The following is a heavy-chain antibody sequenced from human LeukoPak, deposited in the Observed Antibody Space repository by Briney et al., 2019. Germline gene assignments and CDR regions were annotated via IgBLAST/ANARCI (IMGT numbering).Heavy chain of an antibody. V-gene: IGHV3-23*01. Sequence: GGSLRLSCAASGFTFSIFHMSWFRQAPGKGLEWVSGITNSGGDTYYADSVKGRFTISRDNSKNTLFLQMNSLRAEDTAIFYCAKDVMHCGSGRPYNMDVWGKGTTVT. D-gene: IGHD3-10*01. CDR3: AKDVMHCGSGRPYNMDV. CDR1: GFTFSIFH. J-gene: IGHJ6*03. CDR2: ITNSGGDT.